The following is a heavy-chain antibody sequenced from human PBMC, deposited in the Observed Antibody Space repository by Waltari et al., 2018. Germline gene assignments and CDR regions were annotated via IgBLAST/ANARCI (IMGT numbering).Heavy chain of an antibody. J-gene: IGHJ4*02. D-gene: IGHD3-22*01. CDR2: IYYSWTT. Sequence: QLELQASGPGLVKPSETLPLTGSVTGGSIRRSGSYWVGIRQPPVKGLEWIGSIYYSWTTYYNPSLNSRCTISVDTSKTQFSLKLTSVTAADTAMYFCARQSYYDESGHDWGQGTLVTVSS. V-gene: IGHV4-39*01. CDR3: ARQSYYDESGHD. CDR1: GGSIRRSGSY.